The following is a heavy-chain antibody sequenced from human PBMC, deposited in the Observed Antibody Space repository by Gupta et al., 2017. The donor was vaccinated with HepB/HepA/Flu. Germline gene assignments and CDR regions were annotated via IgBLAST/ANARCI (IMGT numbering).Heavy chain of an antibody. CDR2: IYFTGTT. CDR1: GESVSSPAYY. CDR3: AREVVIGGRYFDY. V-gene: IGHV4-31*03. J-gene: IGHJ4*02. Sequence: QVQLQESGPRLVKPSETLSLICTVSGESVSSPAYYWSWIRQRPGKALEWIGYIYFTGTTAYNPSLKNRVDMSMDTPKNHLTLNLXSXTAADTXVYYCAREVVIGGRYFDYWGRGTLVTVSS. D-gene: IGHD2-21*01.